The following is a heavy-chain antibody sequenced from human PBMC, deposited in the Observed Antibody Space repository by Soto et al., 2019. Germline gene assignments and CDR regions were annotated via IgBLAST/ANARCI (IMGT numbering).Heavy chain of an antibody. CDR3: ATAPETFDPAGYYVNWSDP. V-gene: IGHV4-39*01. D-gene: IGHD3-10*02. J-gene: IGHJ5*02. CDR2: AYYGVLT. Sequence: SETLSLTRSVSGASFTSTPYFWGWIRQPPGKGLEWMACAYYGVLTYYNPSLRRRVSISIDTCTSQFALKLNSVTDADTAVYYCATAPETFDPAGYYVNWSDPWGQGTLVTVSS. CDR1: GASFTSTPYF.